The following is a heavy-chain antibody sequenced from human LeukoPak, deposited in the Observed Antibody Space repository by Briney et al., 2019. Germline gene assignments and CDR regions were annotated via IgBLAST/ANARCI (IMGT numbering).Heavy chain of an antibody. CDR1: GFTFSSYA. Sequence: SGGSLRLSCAASGFTFSSYAMSWVRQAPGKGLEWVSAISGSGGSTYYADSVKGRFTIYRDNSKNTLYLQMNSLRAEDTAVYYCAKDYSSGWYRGYFDYWGQGTLVTVSS. D-gene: IGHD6-19*01. CDR2: ISGSGGST. CDR3: AKDYSSGWYRGYFDY. J-gene: IGHJ4*02. V-gene: IGHV3-23*01.